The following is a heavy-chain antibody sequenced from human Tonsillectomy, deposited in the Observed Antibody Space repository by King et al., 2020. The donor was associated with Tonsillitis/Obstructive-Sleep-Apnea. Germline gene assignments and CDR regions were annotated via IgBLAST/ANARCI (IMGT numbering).Heavy chain of an antibody. Sequence: VQLQQWGAGLLKPSETLSLTCAVYGGSFSSYYWSLIRQSPGRGLEWIGEINESGTTNYNPSLKSGVTISLDTSKNQISLKLSSVTAADSARYYCARGGGIAARRGSDWFDPWGQGTLVTVSS. J-gene: IGHJ5*02. CDR3: ARGGGIAARRGSDWFDP. V-gene: IGHV4-34*01. CDR1: GGSFSSYY. CDR2: INESGTT. D-gene: IGHD6-6*01.